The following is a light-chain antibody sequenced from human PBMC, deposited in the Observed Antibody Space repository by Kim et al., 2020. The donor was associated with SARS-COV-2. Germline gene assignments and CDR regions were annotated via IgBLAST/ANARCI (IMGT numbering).Light chain of an antibody. V-gene: IGKV1-9*01. CDR2: EAS. J-gene: IGKJ2*01. Sequence: SASVGDKVTITCRASQGTTNSFAWYQQKPGEAPKLLIFEASILQTGVPSRFTGSGSGTEFNLTISRLQREDFVTYFCQQLNSDPLTFGGETKLEL. CDR1: QGTTNS. CDR3: QQLNSDPLT.